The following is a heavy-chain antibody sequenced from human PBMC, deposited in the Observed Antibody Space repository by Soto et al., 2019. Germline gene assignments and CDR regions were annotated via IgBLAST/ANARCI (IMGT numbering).Heavy chain of an antibody. CDR1: GFTFSSHT. J-gene: IGHJ5*02. CDR2: LSSNGYYI. V-gene: IGHV3-21*01. CDR3: AREDAKGSSNLEWFDP. D-gene: IGHD6-13*01. Sequence: GGSLRLSCAASGFTFSSHTMNWVRQAPGKGLEWVSSLSSNGYYIYYADSVRGRFTISRDNAKNSLYLQMSSLRAEDTAIYYCAREDAKGSSNLEWFDPWGQGTLVTVSS.